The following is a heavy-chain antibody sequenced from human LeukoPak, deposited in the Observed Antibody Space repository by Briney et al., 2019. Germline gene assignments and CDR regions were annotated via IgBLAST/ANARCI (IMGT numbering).Heavy chain of an antibody. CDR3: AKLNGPLFEY. J-gene: IGHJ4*02. CDR2: IHQHGNEK. CDR1: GFTFSKYW. V-gene: IGHV3-7*01. Sequence: GGSLRLYCAASGFTFSKYWMSWVRQAPGKGLEWVASIHQHGNEKYFVDSVRGRFTISRDNAKNSLYLQMSSLRAEDTAVYYCAKLNGPLFEYWGQGTLITVSS. D-gene: IGHD2-8*01.